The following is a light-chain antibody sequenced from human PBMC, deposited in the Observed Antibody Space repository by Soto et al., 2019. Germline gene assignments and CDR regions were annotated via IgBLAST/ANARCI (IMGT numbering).Light chain of an antibody. J-gene: IGKJ5*01. Sequence: DIQMTQSPPSVSASVGDRVTITCRASQDVGKWLAWYQQKPGKAQTLLIHGASSLQSGVQPRYSGSGYGTDFTLTIRSLQPEDFATYYCQQANSFPITFGQGTRLEIK. CDR3: QQANSFPIT. CDR1: QDVGKW. CDR2: GAS. V-gene: IGKV1-12*01.